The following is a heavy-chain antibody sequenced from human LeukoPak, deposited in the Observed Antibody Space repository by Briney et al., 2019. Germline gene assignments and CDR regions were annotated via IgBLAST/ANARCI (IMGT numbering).Heavy chain of an antibody. CDR2: IYYSGST. V-gene: IGHV4-39*07. CDR3: ARNLRAAGIAYDY. J-gene: IGHJ4*02. Sequence: PSETLSLTCTVSGGSISSSSYYWGWIRQPPGKGLEWIGSIYYSGSTYYNPSLKSRVTISVDTSKNQFSLKLSSVTAADTAVYYCARNLRAAGIAYDYWGQGTLVTVSS. D-gene: IGHD6-13*01. CDR1: GGSISSSSYY.